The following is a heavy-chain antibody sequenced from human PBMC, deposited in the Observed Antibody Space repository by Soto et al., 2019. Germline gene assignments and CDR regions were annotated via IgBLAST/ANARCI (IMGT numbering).Heavy chain of an antibody. J-gene: IGHJ6*02. CDR1: GVSISSYY. CDR2: IYYSGST. V-gene: IGHV4-59*01. D-gene: IGHD3-10*01. CDR3: LTQGFGPLHGLEDV. Sequence: SETLSLTCTVSGVSISSYYWSWIRQPPGKGLEWIGYIYYSGSTNYNPSLKSRVTISVDTSKNQFSLKLSSVTAADTAVYYCLTQGFGPLHGLEDVWGQGTTVTVSS.